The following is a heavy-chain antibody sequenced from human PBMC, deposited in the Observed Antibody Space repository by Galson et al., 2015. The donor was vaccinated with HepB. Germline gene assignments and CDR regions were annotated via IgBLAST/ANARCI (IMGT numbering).Heavy chain of an antibody. CDR3: ARDRGGGGGWHWFDP. J-gene: IGHJ5*02. CDR2: ISAYNGNT. Sequence: SVTVSCKASGYTFTSYGISWVRQAPGQGLEWMGWISAYNGNTNYAQKLQGRVTMTTDTSTSTAYMELRSLRSDDTAVYYCARDRGGGGGWHWFDPWGQGTLVTVSS. D-gene: IGHD2-15*01. V-gene: IGHV1-18*01. CDR1: GYTFTSYG.